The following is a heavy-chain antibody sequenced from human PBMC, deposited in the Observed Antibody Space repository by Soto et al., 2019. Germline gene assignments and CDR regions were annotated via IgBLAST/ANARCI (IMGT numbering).Heavy chain of an antibody. CDR1: GFIFTTYA. D-gene: IGHD3-10*01. V-gene: IGHV3-23*01. CDR2: ISSSGEST. Sequence: GGSLRLSCATSGFIFTTYAMNWVRQAPGKGLEWVSAISSSGESTFYAESVRGRFTISRDNSLNTLYLQMRSLRPEDTAVYYCAHPRGFGVLDAVDIWGQGTMVTVSS. CDR3: AHPRGFGVLDAVDI. J-gene: IGHJ3*02.